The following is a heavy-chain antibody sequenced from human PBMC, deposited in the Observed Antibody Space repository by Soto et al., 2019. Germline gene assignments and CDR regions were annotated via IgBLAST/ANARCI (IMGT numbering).Heavy chain of an antibody. CDR1: GGTFSRYA. J-gene: IGHJ5*02. CDR3: ARPYSGSYQGSRWFDL. CDR2: LIPIFATT. Sequence: SVKVSCKASGGTFSRYAINWVRQAPGQGLEWMGGLIPIFATTNYAQKFQGRVTITADESTSTAYMELSSLRSEDTAIYYCARPYSGSYQGSRWFDLWGQGTLVTVSS. V-gene: IGHV1-69*13. D-gene: IGHD1-26*01.